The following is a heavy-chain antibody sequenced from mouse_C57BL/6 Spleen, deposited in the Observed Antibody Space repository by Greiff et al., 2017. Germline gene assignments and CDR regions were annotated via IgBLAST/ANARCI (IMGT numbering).Heavy chain of an antibody. J-gene: IGHJ1*03. CDR1: GYAFSSSW. CDR3: ASNGSSLYWYVDV. Sequence: QVHVKQSGPELVKPGASVKISCKASGYAFSSSWMNWVKQRPGKGLEWIGRIYPNSGGTKYNEKFKSKATLTVDKPSSTACMQVSSLTSEYSAVYDCASNGSSLYWYVDVWGTGTTVTGSS. CDR2: IYPNSGGT. D-gene: IGHD1-1*01. V-gene: IGHV1-82*01.